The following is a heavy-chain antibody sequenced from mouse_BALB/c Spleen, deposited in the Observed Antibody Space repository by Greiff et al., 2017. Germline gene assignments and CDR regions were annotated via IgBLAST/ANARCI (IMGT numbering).Heavy chain of an antibody. CDR3: ARWAYYGSRRDFDY. Sequence: QVHVKQSGAELAKPGASVKMSCKASGYTFTSYWMHWVKQRPGQGLEWIGYINPSTGYTEYNQKFKDKATLTADKSSSTAYMQLSSLTSEDSAVYYCARWAYYGSRRDFDYWGQGTTLTVSS. CDR1: GYTFTSYW. CDR2: INPSTGYT. J-gene: IGHJ2*01. D-gene: IGHD1-1*01. V-gene: IGHV1-7*01.